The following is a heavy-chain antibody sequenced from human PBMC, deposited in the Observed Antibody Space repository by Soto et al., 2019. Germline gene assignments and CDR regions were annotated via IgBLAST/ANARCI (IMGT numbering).Heavy chain of an antibody. Sequence: QVQLVESGGGVVQPGRSLRLSCAASGFSFSSYAMHWVRQAPGKGLEWVAVISFDGSKTYYADSVKGRFTFSRDNPKNTRCQQDSLRAEDAAVYFGARGRSTPVRTTGSLYFDYSGQGTLVIVSS. D-gene: IGHD4-17*01. CDR1: GFSFSSYA. J-gene: IGHJ4*02. CDR2: ISFDGSKT. V-gene: IGHV3-30*04. CDR3: ARGRSTPVRTTGSLYFDY.